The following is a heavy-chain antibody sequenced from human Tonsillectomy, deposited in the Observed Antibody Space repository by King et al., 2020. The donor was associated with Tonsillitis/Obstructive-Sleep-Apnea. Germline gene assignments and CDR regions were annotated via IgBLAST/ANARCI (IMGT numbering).Heavy chain of an antibody. CDR2: ISGGGGST. CDR3: AAGHSIAVAGTSRFDY. V-gene: IGHV3-23*04. D-gene: IGHD6-19*01. J-gene: IGHJ4*02. CDR1: GFTFSSHA. Sequence: EVQLVESGGGLVQPGGSLRLSCAASGFTFSSHAMSWVRQAPGKGLEWVSGISGGGGSTYYADSVQGRFTISRDNSKNMLYLQMNSQRAEDTAVYYCAAGHSIAVAGTSRFDYWGQGTLVTVSS.